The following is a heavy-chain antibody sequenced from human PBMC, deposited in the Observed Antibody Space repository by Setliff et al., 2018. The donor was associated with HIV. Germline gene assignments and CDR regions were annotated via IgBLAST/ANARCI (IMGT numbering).Heavy chain of an antibody. J-gene: IGHJ6*03. CDR2: ISPYNGDT. Sequence: ASVKVSCKASGYPFTSYGLCWVRQAPGQGLEWMGWISPYNGDTYYDEKFQGRGTMTTDTSTSTASMELKSLRSDDTAVYYCARMNAYYYYYHYMDVWGKGTTVTVSS. CDR3: ARMNAYYYYYHYMDV. V-gene: IGHV1-18*01. CDR1: GYPFTSYG.